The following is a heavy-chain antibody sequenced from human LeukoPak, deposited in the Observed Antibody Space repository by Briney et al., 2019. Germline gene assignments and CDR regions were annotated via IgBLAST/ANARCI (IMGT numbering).Heavy chain of an antibody. V-gene: IGHV3-30*02. CDR1: GFTFSSYG. Sequence: GGSLRLSCAASGFTFSSYGMHWVRQAPGKGLEWVAFIRYDGSNKYYADSVKGRFTISRDNSKNTLYLQMNSLRAEDTAVYYCAKDSKERAIECYFDYWGQGTLVTVSS. D-gene: IGHD2-2*01. J-gene: IGHJ4*02. CDR2: IRYDGSNK. CDR3: AKDSKERAIECYFDY.